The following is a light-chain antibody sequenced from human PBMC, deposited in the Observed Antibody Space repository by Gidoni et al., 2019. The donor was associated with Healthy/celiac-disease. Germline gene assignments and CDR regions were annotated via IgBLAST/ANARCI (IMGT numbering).Light chain of an antibody. V-gene: IGLV2-14*03. CDR2: DVS. CDR3: SSYTSSSTPV. J-gene: IGLJ2*01. CDR1: SSDVGGYNY. Sequence: QSAPTQPAPVSGSPGPPITISCTGTSSDVGGYNYVPWYQQPPGNAPKLMIYDVSKRPSGVSNRFSGSKSGNTASLTISGLQAEDEADYYCSSYTSSSTPVFGGGTKLTVL.